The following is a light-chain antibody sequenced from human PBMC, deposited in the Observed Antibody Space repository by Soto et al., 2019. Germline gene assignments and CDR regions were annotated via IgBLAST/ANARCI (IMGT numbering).Light chain of an antibody. J-gene: IGKJ1*01. CDR1: QSVSSW. Sequence: DIQMTQAPSTPSASVGDRVTITCPASQSVSSWLAWYQQKPGKVPKLLIYDASNLESGVPSRFRGSGSGTEFTLTITSLQPDDFATYYCKQFHSYSPTFGQGTKVDIK. CDR3: KQFHSYSPT. V-gene: IGKV1-5*01. CDR2: DAS.